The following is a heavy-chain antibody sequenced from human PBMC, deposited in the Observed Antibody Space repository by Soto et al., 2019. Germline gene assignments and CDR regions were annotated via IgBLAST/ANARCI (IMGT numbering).Heavy chain of an antibody. J-gene: IGHJ4*02. Sequence: GGSLRLSCAASGFTFSDYYMSWIRQAPGKGLEWVSYISSSGSSIYYADSVKGRFTISRDNSKNTLYLQMGSLRAEDMAKYYWARGPVVGSYYDSPLDHWGQGTLVTVSS. CDR3: ARGPVVGSYYDSPLDH. V-gene: IGHV3-11*04. D-gene: IGHD3-10*01. CDR1: GFTFSDYY. CDR2: ISSSGSSI.